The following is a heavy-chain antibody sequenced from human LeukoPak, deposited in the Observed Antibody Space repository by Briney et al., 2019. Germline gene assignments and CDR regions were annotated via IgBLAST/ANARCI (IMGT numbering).Heavy chain of an antibody. Sequence: ALVKVSCKASGYTFTSYGISWARQAPGQGLEWMGWISAYNGNTNYAQKLQGRVTMTTDTSTSTAYMELRSLRSDDTAVYYCARGLGYCSGGSCPDDYWGQGTLVTVSS. V-gene: IGHV1-18*01. J-gene: IGHJ4*02. D-gene: IGHD2-15*01. CDR1: GYTFTSYG. CDR3: ARGLGYCSGGSCPDDY. CDR2: ISAYNGNT.